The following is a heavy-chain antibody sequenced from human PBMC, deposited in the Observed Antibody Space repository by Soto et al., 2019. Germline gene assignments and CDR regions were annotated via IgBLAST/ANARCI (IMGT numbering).Heavy chain of an antibody. Sequence: QERLVQSGAEVRKPGSSVNVSCKVTGGTSTRYAINWVRQAPGQGLEWMGGIVPMFGTSKYAQKFQCRVTITADKSSKIAYMELSILRSEDTAVLYCNRGSEFDFWSGYLWGQGTLVSFSS. CDR2: IVPMFGTS. CDR1: GGTSTRYA. J-gene: IGHJ4*02. CDR3: NRGSEFDFWSGYL. D-gene: IGHD3-3*01. V-gene: IGHV1-69*06.